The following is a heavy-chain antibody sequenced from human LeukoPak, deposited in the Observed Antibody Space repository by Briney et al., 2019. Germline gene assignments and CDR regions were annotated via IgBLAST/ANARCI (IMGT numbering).Heavy chain of an antibody. D-gene: IGHD3-22*01. CDR1: GFTFSDYY. CDR2: ISSSGSTT. J-gene: IGHJ6*03. CDR3: ARDGYYDNNDLYYYYMDV. V-gene: IGHV3-11*01. Sequence: RGSLRLSCAASGFTFSDYYMSWIRQAPGKGLEWVSYISSSGSTTYYADSVKGRFTISRDNAKNSLYLQMNSLRAEDTAWYYCARDGYYDNNDLYYYYMDVGGKGTRVTVSS.